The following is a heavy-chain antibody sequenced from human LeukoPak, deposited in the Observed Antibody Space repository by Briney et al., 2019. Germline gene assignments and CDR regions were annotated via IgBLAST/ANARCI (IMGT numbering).Heavy chain of an antibody. CDR3: AKDGGTHFDH. Sequence: GGSLRLSCAASGFTFSSYWMSWVRQAPGKGLEWVANINEDGSEKYYVDSVKGRFTISRDNAKNSLFLQMNSPRAEDTAMYYCAKDGGTHFDHWGQGTLVTVSS. V-gene: IGHV3-7*01. D-gene: IGHD1-26*01. CDR2: INEDGSEK. CDR1: GFTFSSYW. J-gene: IGHJ4*02.